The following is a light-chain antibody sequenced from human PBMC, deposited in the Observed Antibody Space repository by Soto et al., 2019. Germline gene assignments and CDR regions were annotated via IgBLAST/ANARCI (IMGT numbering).Light chain of an antibody. CDR2: RDS. CDR3: QVWDSSTWV. V-gene: IGLV3-9*01. CDR1: NIGSKN. Sequence: ELTQPLSVSVALGQTARITCGGNNIGSKNVHWYQQKPGQAPVLVIYRDSNRPSGIPERFSGSNSGNTATLTISRAQAGDEADYYCQVWDSSTWVFGGGTQLTVL. J-gene: IGLJ3*02.